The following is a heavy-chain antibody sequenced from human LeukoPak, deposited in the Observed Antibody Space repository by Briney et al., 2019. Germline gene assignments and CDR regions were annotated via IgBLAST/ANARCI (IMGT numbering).Heavy chain of an antibody. CDR1: GFTVSSYA. CDR2: ISSSS. D-gene: IGHD3-10*01. Sequence: AGGSLRLSCAASGFTVSSYAMTWVRQAPGKGLEWVSVISSSSYYADSVKGRFTISRDSSKKTVYLQMNSLRVKDTAVYYCARDLAMVRGVNVPYYYYGMDVWGQGTTVTVSS. V-gene: IGHV3-23*01. J-gene: IGHJ6*02. CDR3: ARDLAMVRGVNVPYYYYGMDV.